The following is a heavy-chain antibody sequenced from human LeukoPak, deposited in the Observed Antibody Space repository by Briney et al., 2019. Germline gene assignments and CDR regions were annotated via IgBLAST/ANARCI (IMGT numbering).Heavy chain of an antibody. V-gene: IGHV3-7*01. J-gene: IGHJ6*03. CDR2: IKQDGSEK. Sequence: GGSLRLSCAASGFTFSSYWMSWVRQAPGKGLEWVANIKQDGSEKYYVDSVKGRFTISRDNAKNSLYLQMNSLRAEDTAVYYCARDPQGGWFGELLSSYYYYMDVWGKGTTVTISS. CDR1: GFTFSSYW. D-gene: IGHD3-10*01. CDR3: ARDPQGGWFGELLSSYYYYMDV.